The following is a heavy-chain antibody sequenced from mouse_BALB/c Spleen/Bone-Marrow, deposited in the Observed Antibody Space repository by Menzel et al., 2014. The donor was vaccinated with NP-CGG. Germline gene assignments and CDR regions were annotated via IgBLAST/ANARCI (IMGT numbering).Heavy chain of an antibody. CDR3: ARSRGNFEDFDY. J-gene: IGHJ2*01. V-gene: IGHV5-17*02. Sequence: EVKLMESGGGLVRPGGSRKLSCAASGFTFSSFGMHWVCQAPEKGLEWVAYISSGSSTVFYADTVKGRFTVSRDNPKNTLFLQMSSLRSEDTAMYYCARSRGNFEDFDYWGQGTTLTDSS. CDR1: GFTFSSFG. CDR2: ISSGSSTV. D-gene: IGHD2-1*01.